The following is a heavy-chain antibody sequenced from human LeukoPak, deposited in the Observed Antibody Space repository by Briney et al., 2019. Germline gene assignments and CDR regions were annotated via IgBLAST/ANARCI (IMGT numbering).Heavy chain of an antibody. J-gene: IGHJ4*02. Sequence: SETLSLTCAVYGGSFSAYYWSWIRQPPGKGLECIGEINHSGSTNYNPSLKSRVAISVDTSKNQFSLRLSSVTAADTAVYYCARGPLYGSGYPYYFDYWGQGTLVTVSS. CDR2: INHSGST. V-gene: IGHV4-34*01. D-gene: IGHD3-22*01. CDR1: GGSFSAYY. CDR3: ARGPLYGSGYPYYFDY.